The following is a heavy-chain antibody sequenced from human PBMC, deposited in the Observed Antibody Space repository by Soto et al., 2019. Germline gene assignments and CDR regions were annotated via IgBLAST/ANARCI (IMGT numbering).Heavy chain of an antibody. CDR2: INGDGSST. CDR1: GFSFSGYW. CDR3: ARGGAYIYGPQYD. J-gene: IGHJ4*02. Sequence: EVQLVEFGGGLVQPGGSLRLSCATSGFSFSGYWIHWVRQAPGKGLVWVSHINGDGSSTNYADSVKGRFTISRDYAKNTLYLQMNSLRVVDTAVYYCARGGAYIYGPQYDWGQGTLVTVSS. V-gene: IGHV3-74*01. D-gene: IGHD5-18*01.